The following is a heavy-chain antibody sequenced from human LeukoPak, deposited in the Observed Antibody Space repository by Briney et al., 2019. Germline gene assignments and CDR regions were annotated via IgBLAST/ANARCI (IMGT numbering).Heavy chain of an antibody. CDR2: ISSSGSTI. J-gene: IGHJ4*02. CDR3: ARESEDRPCDY. V-gene: IGHV3-48*03. CDR1: GFTFSSYE. Sequence: GRSLRLSCAASGFTFSSYEMNWVRQAPGKGLEWVSYISSSGSTIYYADSVKGRFTISRDNSKNTVYLQMNSLRAEDTAVYYCARESEDRPCDYWGQGTLVTVAS. D-gene: IGHD2-15*01.